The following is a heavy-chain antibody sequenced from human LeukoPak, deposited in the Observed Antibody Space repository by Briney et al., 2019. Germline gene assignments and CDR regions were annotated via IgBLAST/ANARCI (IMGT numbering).Heavy chain of an antibody. V-gene: IGHV4-30-4*01. Sequence: PSATLSLTCSVSGGYINSGDYYWSWIRQPPGKGLEWIGYINYSGTTYYNPSLESRIAMSVDTSQSPFSLRLTSVTAADTAVYYCARARSCTGGRCFRSFDYWGQGTLVTVAS. CDR1: GGYINSGDYY. CDR3: ARARSCTGGRCFRSFDY. D-gene: IGHD2-15*01. CDR2: INYSGTT. J-gene: IGHJ4*02.